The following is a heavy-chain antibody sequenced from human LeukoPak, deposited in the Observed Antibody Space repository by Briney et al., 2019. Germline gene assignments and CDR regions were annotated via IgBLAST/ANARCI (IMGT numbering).Heavy chain of an antibody. CDR1: GFTFNGNW. Sequence: GGSLRLSCVASGFTFNGNWMSWVRQAPGKGLEWVANIKQGGSEKYYVDSVKGRFTISRDNAKNSLSLQMNSLRAEDTAVYYCARDKYYDRYFDSWGRGTLVTVSS. D-gene: IGHD3-22*01. CDR3: ARDKYYDRYFDS. V-gene: IGHV3-7*01. CDR2: IKQGGSEK. J-gene: IGHJ4*02.